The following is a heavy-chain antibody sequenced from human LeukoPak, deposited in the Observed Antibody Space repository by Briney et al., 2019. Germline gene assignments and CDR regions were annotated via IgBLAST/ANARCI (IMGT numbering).Heavy chain of an antibody. CDR3: ARDPSWKSSGSYYYDY. Sequence: GSLRLSCAASGFTFSSYAMHWVRQAPGKGLEWVAVISYGGSNKYYADSVKGRFTISRDNSKNTLYLQMNSLRAEDTAVYYCARDPSWKSSGSYYYDYWGQGTLVTVSS. V-gene: IGHV3-30*04. J-gene: IGHJ4*02. CDR2: ISYGGSNK. CDR1: GFTFSSYA. D-gene: IGHD1-26*01.